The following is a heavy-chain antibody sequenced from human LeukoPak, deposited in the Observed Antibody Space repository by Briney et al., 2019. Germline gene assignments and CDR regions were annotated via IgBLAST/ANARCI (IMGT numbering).Heavy chain of an antibody. J-gene: IGHJ6*02. CDR1: GYTFTSYG. D-gene: IGHD2-2*01. CDR2: ISAYNGNT. V-gene: IGHV1-18*01. CDR3: ARDLCGRSCPSADYYCGMDV. Sequence: ASVKVSCKASGYTFTSYGISWVRQAPGQGLEWMGWISAYNGNTNYAQKLQGRVTMTTDTSTSTAYMELRSLRSDGTAVYYCARDLCGRSCPSADYYCGMDVWGQGTTVTVSS.